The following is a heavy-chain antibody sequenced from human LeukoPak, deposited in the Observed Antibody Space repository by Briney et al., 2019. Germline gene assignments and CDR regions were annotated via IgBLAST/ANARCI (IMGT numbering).Heavy chain of an antibody. Sequence: SETLSLTCAVYGGSFSGYYWSWIRQPPGKGLEWIGEINHSGSTNYNPSLKSRVTISVDTSKNQFSLKLSSVTAADTAVYYCARARVEAWFDPWGQGTLVTVSS. CDR3: ARARVEAWFDP. J-gene: IGHJ5*02. CDR1: GGSFSGYY. V-gene: IGHV4-34*01. CDR2: INHSGST.